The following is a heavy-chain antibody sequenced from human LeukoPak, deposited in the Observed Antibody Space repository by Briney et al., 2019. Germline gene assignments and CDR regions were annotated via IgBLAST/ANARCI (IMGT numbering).Heavy chain of an antibody. V-gene: IGHV4-34*01. CDR1: GGSFSGYY. CDR2: INHSGST. Sequence: KPSETLSLTCAVYGGSFSGYYWSWIRQPPGKGLEWIGEINHSGSTNYNPSLKSRVTISVDTSKNQFSLKLSSVTAADTAVYYCARPHVLLWFGELSPYLDVWGQGTTVTV. CDR3: ARPHVLLWFGELSPYLDV. D-gene: IGHD3-10*01. J-gene: IGHJ6*02.